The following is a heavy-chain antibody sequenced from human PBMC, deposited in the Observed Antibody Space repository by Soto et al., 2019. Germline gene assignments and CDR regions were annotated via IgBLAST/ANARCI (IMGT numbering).Heavy chain of an antibody. CDR3: ARPAAGTGYYYYYGMDV. CDR2: INAGNGNT. D-gene: IGHD6-13*01. V-gene: IGHV1-3*01. Sequence: ASVKVSCKASGGTFSSYAISWVRQAPGQRLEWMGWINAGNGNTKYSQKFQGRVTITRDTSASTAYMELSSLRSEDTAVYYCARPAAGTGYYYYYGMDVWGQGTTVTVSS. CDR1: GGTFSSYA. J-gene: IGHJ6*02.